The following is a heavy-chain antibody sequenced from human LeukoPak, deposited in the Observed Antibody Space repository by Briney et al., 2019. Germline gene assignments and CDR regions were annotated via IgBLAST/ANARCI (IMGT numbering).Heavy chain of an antibody. D-gene: IGHD4/OR15-4a*01. CDR3: SATIKRDYGDTNLDY. V-gene: IGHV4-59*01. J-gene: IGHJ4*02. CDR1: GDSISSYH. Sequence: SETLSLTCTVPGDSISSYHWSWIRQPPGKGLEWIGYMYYSGRGGRTNYHPSLRTRVTRSGDTSKNQFSLKLAAVTAADTAGYYGSATIKRDYGDTNLDYWGQGTLVTVSS. CDR2: MYYSGRGGRT.